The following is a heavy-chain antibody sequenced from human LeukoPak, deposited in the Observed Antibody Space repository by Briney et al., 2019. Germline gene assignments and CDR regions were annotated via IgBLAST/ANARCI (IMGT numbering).Heavy chain of an antibody. J-gene: IGHJ4*02. CDR3: ARDGQGIAVAFDY. Sequence: GGSLRLSCAASGFTLSNYWMRWVRQAPGKGLEWVASIKPDGSGTYYVDSVKGRFTISRDNAKNSLYLQMNSLRAEDTAVYYCARDGQGIAVAFDYWGQGTLVTVSS. CDR1: GFTLSNYW. D-gene: IGHD6-19*01. V-gene: IGHV3-7*01. CDR2: IKPDGSGT.